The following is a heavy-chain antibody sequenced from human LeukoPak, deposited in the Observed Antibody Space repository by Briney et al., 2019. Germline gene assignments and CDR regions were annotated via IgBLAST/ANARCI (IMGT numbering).Heavy chain of an antibody. CDR1: GYTFTSYY. V-gene: IGHV1-46*01. CDR3: ATGGGSRGPPPFDY. J-gene: IGHJ4*02. Sequence: ASVKVSCKASGYTFTSYYMHWVRQAPGQGLEWMGIINPSGGSTSYAQKFQGRVTMTRDTSISTAYMELSRLRSDDTAVYYCATGGGSRGPPPFDYWGQGTLVTVSS. CDR2: INPSGGST. D-gene: IGHD2-15*01.